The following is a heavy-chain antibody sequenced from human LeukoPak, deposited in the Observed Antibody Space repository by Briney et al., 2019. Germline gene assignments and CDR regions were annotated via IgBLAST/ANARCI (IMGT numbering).Heavy chain of an antibody. V-gene: IGHV4-34*01. J-gene: IGHJ6*02. D-gene: IGHD6-13*01. Sequence: PSETLSLTCAVYGGSFSGYYWTWIRQPPGKGREGIGEINHSGSTNYNPSLKSRVTISVDTSKNQFSLKLSSVTAADTAVYYCARNRPYSSSWYYYYYGMDVWGQGTTVTVSS. CDR3: ARNRPYSSSWYYYYYGMDV. CDR1: GGSFSGYY. CDR2: INHSGST.